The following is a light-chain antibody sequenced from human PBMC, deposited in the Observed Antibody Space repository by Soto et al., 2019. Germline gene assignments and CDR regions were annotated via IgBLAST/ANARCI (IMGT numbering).Light chain of an antibody. CDR2: AAS. CDR3: QQSYIPPLT. Sequence: DIQMTQSPSSLSASVGDRVTITCRASQNINTYLNWYQQRPGRAPKLLIYAASSLHSGVPSRFSGSGTGTDFSLTIRSLQPEDFATYYCQQSYIPPLTFGGGT. V-gene: IGKV1-39*01. J-gene: IGKJ4*01. CDR1: QNINTY.